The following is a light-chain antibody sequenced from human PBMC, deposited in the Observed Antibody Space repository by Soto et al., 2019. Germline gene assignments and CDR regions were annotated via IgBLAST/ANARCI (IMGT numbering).Light chain of an antibody. CDR3: QQSYETPLA. J-gene: IGKJ4*01. V-gene: IGKV1-39*01. CDR2: AAS. Sequence: DILMTQSPLSLSDTVGDKANITCRASQTIKTYLNWYQQKPGKAPKLLLYAASTLQAGVPSRFSGSGSGTEFTVTIASLQPEDFGTYYCQQSYETPLAFGGGTKVDIK. CDR1: QTIKTY.